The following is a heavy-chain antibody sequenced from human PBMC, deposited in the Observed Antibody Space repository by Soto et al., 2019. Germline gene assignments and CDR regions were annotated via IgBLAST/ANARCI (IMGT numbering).Heavy chain of an antibody. D-gene: IGHD2-15*01. V-gene: IGHV3-15*07. CDR3: TTQNCSGGSCYSGYYYYGLDV. J-gene: IGHJ6*02. Sequence: EVQLVESGGGLVKPWGSLRLSCAASGFTFSNAWMNWVRQAPGKGLEWVGRIKSKTDGGTADYAAPVKGRFTISRDDSKNTLYLQMDSLITEDTAVYYCTTQNCSGGSCYSGYYYYGLDVWGQGTTVSVSS. CDR2: IKSKTDGGTA. CDR1: GFTFSNAW.